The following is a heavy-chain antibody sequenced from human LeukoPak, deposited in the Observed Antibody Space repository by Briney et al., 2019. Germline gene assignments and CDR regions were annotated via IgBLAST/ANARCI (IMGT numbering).Heavy chain of an antibody. J-gene: IGHJ4*02. V-gene: IGHV4-31*03. Sequence: SETLSLTCTVSGGSISSGGYYWRWIRQHPGKGLEWIGYIYYSGSTYYNPSLKSRVTISVDTSKNQFSLKLSSVTAADTAVYYCARNSRVVPAHPFDYWGQGTLVTVSS. CDR2: IYYSGST. D-gene: IGHD2-2*01. CDR3: ARNSRVVPAHPFDY. CDR1: GGSISSGGYY.